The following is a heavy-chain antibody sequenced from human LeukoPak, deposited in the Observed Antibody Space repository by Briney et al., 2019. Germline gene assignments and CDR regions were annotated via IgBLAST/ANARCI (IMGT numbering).Heavy chain of an antibody. CDR1: GYTFTGYY. CDR3: ASGPSLGTTHPYLGY. V-gene: IGHV1-2*02. Sequence: GASVKVSCKASGYTFTGYYMHWLRQAPGQGLEWMGWINPNNGGTNYAQRFQGRVTMTRDTSINTAYMEVGRLRFDDTAVYYCASGPSLGTTHPYLGYWGQGTLVTVSS. D-gene: IGHD2-15*01. CDR2: INPNNGGT. J-gene: IGHJ4*02.